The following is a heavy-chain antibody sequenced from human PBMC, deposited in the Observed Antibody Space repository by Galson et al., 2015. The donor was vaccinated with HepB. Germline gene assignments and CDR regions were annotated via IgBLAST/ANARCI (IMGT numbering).Heavy chain of an antibody. J-gene: IGHJ4*02. CDR3: ARDLGGATNFDY. Sequence: QVQLQESGPGLVKPSETLSLTCTVSGYSINSGYYWGWIRQPPGRGLEWIGSMSHSGSTFYNPSLKGRVTISVDTSKNQFSLKLNSVTAADMAVYYCARDLGGATNFDYWGQGTLVTVSS. CDR2: MSHSGST. V-gene: IGHV4-38-2*02. D-gene: IGHD1-26*01. CDR1: GYSINSGYY.